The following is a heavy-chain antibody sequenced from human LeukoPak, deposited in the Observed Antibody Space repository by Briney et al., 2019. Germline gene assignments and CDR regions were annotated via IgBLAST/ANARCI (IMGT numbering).Heavy chain of an antibody. J-gene: IGHJ4*02. CDR3: ARETYCSSTSCYKAGLDY. V-gene: IGHV4-4*07. D-gene: IGHD2-2*02. CDR1: GGSISSYY. CDR2: IYTSGST. Sequence: SETLSLTCTVSGGSISSYYWSWIRQPAGKGLEWIGRIYTSGSTNYNPSLKSRVTMSVDTSKNQFSLKLSSVTAADTAVHYCARETYCSSTSCYKAGLDYWGQGTLVTVSS.